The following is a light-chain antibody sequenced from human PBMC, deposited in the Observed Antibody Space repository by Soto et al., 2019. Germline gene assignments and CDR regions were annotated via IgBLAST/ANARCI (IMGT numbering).Light chain of an antibody. CDR3: SSYTSSSTYV. CDR2: EVN. J-gene: IGLJ1*01. V-gene: IGLV2-18*02. Sequence: QSALTQPPSVSGSPGQSVIISCTGTSSDVGTYNRVSWYQQPPGTAPKLMIFEVNNRPAGVPDRFSGSKSGNTASLTISGLQAEDEAVDYCSSYTSSSTYVFGTGTKLTVL. CDR1: SSDVGTYNR.